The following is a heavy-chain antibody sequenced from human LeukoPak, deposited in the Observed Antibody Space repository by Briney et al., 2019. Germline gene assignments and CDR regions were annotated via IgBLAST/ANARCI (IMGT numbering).Heavy chain of an antibody. V-gene: IGHV1-2*02. CDR3: ARVSSTIFAWAFDY. CDR2: INPNSGGT. J-gene: IGHJ4*02. D-gene: IGHD3-10*02. CDR1: GYTFIGYY. Sequence: ASVKVSCKASGYTFIGYYIHWVRQAPGQGVEWIGWINPNSGGTKSAQKFQGRVTMTSDTSISTANLELSSLRYEATAVYYCARVSSTIFAWAFDYWGQGTLVTVSS.